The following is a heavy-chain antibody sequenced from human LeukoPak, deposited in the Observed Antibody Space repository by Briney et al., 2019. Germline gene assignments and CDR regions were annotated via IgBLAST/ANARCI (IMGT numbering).Heavy chain of an antibody. Sequence: SETLSLTCAVYGGSFSGYYWSWIRQPPGKGLEWIGEINHSGSTNYNPSLKSRVTISVGTSKNQFSLKLSSVTAADTAVYYCASGLGRDFDYWGQGTLVTVSS. V-gene: IGHV4-34*01. D-gene: IGHD5-24*01. CDR2: INHSGST. J-gene: IGHJ4*02. CDR3: ASGLGRDFDY. CDR1: GGSFSGYY.